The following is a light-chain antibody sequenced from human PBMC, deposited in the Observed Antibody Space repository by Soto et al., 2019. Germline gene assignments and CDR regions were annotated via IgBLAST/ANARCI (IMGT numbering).Light chain of an antibody. CDR1: QSVSSSY. CDR2: GAS. V-gene: IGKV3-20*01. J-gene: IGKJ1*01. CDR3: QQYGSHPT. Sequence: EIVLTQSPGTLSLSPGERATLSCRASQSVSSSYLAWYQQKPGQAPRLLIYGASSRATGIPDRFSGSGSGTDFTLTISRQEPEDFAEYYCQQYGSHPTFGQGTKVEIK.